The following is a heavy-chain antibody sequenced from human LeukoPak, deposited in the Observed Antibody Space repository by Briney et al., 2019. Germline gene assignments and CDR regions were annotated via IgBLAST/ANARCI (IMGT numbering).Heavy chain of an antibody. V-gene: IGHV4-59*08. CDR3: ARHGSDDY. CDR1: GGSISSHY. J-gene: IGHJ4*02. D-gene: IGHD3-10*01. CDR2: IYYSGTT. Sequence: SETLSLTCTVSGGSISSHYWSWIRQPPGKGLEWIGYIYYSGTTNYNPSLKSRVTISVDTSKNQFSLKLSSVTAADTAVYYCARHGSDDYWGQGTLVTVSS.